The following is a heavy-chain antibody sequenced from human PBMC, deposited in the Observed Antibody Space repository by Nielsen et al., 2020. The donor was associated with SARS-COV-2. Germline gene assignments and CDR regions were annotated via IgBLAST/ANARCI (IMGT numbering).Heavy chain of an antibody. Sequence: SVKVSCKASGGTFGSDAFSWVRQAPGHGLEWVGGVIIVFDTANYAQKFQDRATITADESTSTVYMELSSLRSEDTAVYYCARLHPETDSLTSGNYYYFYMDVWGKGTTITVSS. V-gene: IGHV1-69*13. D-gene: IGHD1-14*01. CDR3: ARLHPETDSLTSGNYYYFYMDV. CDR1: GGTFGSDA. J-gene: IGHJ6*03. CDR2: VIIVFDTA.